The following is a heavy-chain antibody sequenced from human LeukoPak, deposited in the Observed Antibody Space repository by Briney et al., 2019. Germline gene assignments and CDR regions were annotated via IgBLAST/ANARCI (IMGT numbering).Heavy chain of an antibody. CDR3: AREDPQMDYYYVDV. Sequence: SETLSLTCTVSGGSISSGGYYWSWIRQHPGKGLEWIGYIYYSGSTYYNPSLKSRVTISVDTSKNQFSLKLSSVTAADTAVYYCAREDPQMDYYYVDVWGKGTTVTVSS. J-gene: IGHJ6*03. CDR2: IYYSGST. V-gene: IGHV4-31*03. CDR1: GGSISSGGYY. D-gene: IGHD5-24*01.